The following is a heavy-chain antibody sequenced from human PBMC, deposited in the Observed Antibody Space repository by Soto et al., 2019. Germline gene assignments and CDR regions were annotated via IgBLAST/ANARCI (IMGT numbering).Heavy chain of an antibody. CDR3: AKVVTPGIPVAGTRGGFDS. CDR2: ISGGGSGT. CDR1: GFTFSSYA. V-gene: IGHV3-23*01. D-gene: IGHD6-19*01. J-gene: IGHJ4*02. Sequence: EVQLLESGGGLVQPGGSLRLSCAASGFTFSSYAMTWVRQAPGKGLEWVSAISGGGSGTYYADSVKGRFTISRDNSKTTLYLQLNSLRAEDTAVDYCAKVVTPGIPVAGTRGGFDSWGQGTLVTVSS.